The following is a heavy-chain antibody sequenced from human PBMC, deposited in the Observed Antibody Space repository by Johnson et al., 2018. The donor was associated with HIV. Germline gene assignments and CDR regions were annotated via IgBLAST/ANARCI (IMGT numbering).Heavy chain of an antibody. CDR2: IYSGGST. Sequence: VQLVESGGGVVQPGGSLRLSCGASGFTVSNNYMNWVRQAPGKGLEWVSVIYSGGSTYYADSVKGRFTISRDNSKNTMYLQMNSMRAEDTAVYYCARELPLSGSDEGSDAFDIWGRGTMVTVSS. D-gene: IGHD1-26*01. CDR1: GFTVSNNY. CDR3: ARELPLSGSDEGSDAFDI. V-gene: IGHV3-66*02. J-gene: IGHJ3*02.